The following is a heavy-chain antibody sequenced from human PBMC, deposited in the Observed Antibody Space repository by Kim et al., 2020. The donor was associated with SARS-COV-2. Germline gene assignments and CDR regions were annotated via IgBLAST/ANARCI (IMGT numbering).Heavy chain of an antibody. CDR2: INHSGST. CDR3: ARGDSLSSSWYEGGFDP. J-gene: IGHJ5*02. V-gene: IGHV4-34*01. Sequence: PSETLSLTCAVYGGSFSGYYWSWIRQPPGKGLEWIGEINHSGSTNYNPSLKSRVTISVDTSKNQFSLKLSSVTAADTAVYYCARGDSLSSSWYEGGFDPWGQGTLVTVSS. CDR1: GGSFSGYY. D-gene: IGHD6-13*01.